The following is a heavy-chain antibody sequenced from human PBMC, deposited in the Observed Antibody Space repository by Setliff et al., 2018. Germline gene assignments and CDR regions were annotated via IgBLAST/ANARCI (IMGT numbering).Heavy chain of an antibody. CDR3: ARDNTIVGATDY. V-gene: IGHV4-4*08. Sequence: PSETLSLTCTVSGGSISPYFWSWIRQPPGKGLEWIGYIYHNGNTNFNPSLKSRVTMSVDTSRNQFSLKLSSVTAADTAVYFCARDNTIVGATDYWGQGTLVTVSS. D-gene: IGHD1-26*01. CDR2: IYHNGNT. CDR1: GGSISPYF. J-gene: IGHJ4*02.